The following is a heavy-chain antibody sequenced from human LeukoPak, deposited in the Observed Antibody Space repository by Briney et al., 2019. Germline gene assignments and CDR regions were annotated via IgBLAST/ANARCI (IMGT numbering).Heavy chain of an antibody. Sequence: SETLSLTCAVYGGSFSGYYWSWIRQPPGEGLEWIGEINHSGSTNYNPSLKSRVTISVDTSKNQFSLKLSSVTAADTAVFYCARGSFSSSWSKGKYFQHWGQGTLVTVSS. J-gene: IGHJ1*01. D-gene: IGHD6-13*01. CDR2: INHSGST. V-gene: IGHV4-34*01. CDR3: ARGSFSSSWSKGKYFQH. CDR1: GGSFSGYY.